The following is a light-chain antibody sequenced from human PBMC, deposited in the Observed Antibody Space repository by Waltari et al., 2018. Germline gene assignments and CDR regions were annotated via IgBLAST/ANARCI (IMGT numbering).Light chain of an antibody. CDR2: VAS. V-gene: IGKV1-12*01. CDR3: QQTNNFLGIT. J-gene: IGKJ5*01. Sequence: DIQLTQSPSFVSASIGDRVNITCRASHHISSWLAWYQQKPGKAPKLLIYVASTLHSGVPSRFSGGGSGTEFTLTISSLQPEDFAVYYCQQTNNFLGITFGQGTRLEIK. CDR1: HHISSW.